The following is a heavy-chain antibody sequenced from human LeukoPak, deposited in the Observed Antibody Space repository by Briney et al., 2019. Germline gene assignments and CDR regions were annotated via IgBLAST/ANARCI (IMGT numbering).Heavy chain of an antibody. D-gene: IGHD3-10*01. CDR3: ARDYYGSGSYDRFDY. CDR2: ISSSSSYI. J-gene: IGHJ4*02. Sequence: PGGSLRLSCAASGFTFSSYGMHWVRQAPGKGLEWVSSISSSSSYIYYADSVKGRFTISRDNAKNSLYLQMNSLRAEDTAVYYCARDYYGSGSYDRFDYWGQGTLVTVSS. V-gene: IGHV3-21*01. CDR1: GFTFSSYG.